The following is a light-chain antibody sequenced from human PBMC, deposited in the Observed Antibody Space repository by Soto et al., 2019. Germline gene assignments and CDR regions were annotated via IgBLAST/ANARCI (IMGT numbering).Light chain of an antibody. Sequence: EIVLTQSPVTLSLSPGERATLSCRASQSVSSNHLAWYQQRPGQSPRRLIFGASKRATGIPDRFSGSGSGTDFTLTISSLEPEDFAVYYCQQYGSTPYTFGQGTKVDIK. J-gene: IGKJ2*01. V-gene: IGKV3-20*01. CDR2: GAS. CDR1: QSVSSNH. CDR3: QQYGSTPYT.